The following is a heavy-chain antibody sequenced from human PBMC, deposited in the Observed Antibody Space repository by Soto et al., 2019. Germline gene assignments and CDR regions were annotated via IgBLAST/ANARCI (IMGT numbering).Heavy chain of an antibody. CDR2: IYFDGTNT. D-gene: IGHD6-13*01. V-gene: IGHV3-33*01. CDR1: GFTFSDYF. J-gene: IGHJ6*02. CDR3: ARDRSSTLDGMDV. Sequence: GGSLRLSCAASGFTFSDYFMHWVRQAPGEGLEWVAVIYFDGTNTYYADSMKGRFTISRDKSKNTLYLQMNSLRAEDTAVYYCARDRSSTLDGMDVWGQGTTVTVSS.